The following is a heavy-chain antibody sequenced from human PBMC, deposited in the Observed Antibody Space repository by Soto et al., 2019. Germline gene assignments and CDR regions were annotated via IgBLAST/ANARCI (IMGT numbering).Heavy chain of an antibody. J-gene: IGHJ6*02. V-gene: IGHV3-30*18. CDR1: GFTFSTYG. Sequence: GGSLRLSCAASGFTFSTYGMHWVRQAPGKGLGWVAVISYGGRNKDYADSVKGRFTISRDNFKDTLFLQMNTLRPEDSGVYYCAKRDSLAYGLDVWGQGTTVTVSS. CDR3: AKRDSLAYGLDV. CDR2: ISYGGRNK. D-gene: IGHD3-22*01.